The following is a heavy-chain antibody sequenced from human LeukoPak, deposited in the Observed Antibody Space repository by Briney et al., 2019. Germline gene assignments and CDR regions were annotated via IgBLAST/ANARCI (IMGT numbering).Heavy chain of an antibody. J-gene: IGHJ4*02. V-gene: IGHV3-48*03. CDR2: ISSSGTTI. Sequence: GGSLRLSCAASGFTFSSYEMNWVRQALGKGLEWVSFISSSGTTIYSADSMKGRFTISRDNAKNSLYLQMNGLRAEDTAVYYCARDLSGYQIFDFWGQGTLVTVSS. D-gene: IGHD5-12*01. CDR3: ARDLSGYQIFDF. CDR1: GFTFSSYE.